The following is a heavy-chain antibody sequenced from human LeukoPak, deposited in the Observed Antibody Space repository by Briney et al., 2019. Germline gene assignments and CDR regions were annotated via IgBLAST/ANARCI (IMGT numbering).Heavy chain of an antibody. CDR3: ARGVSQQLDETPDYYYYMDV. V-gene: IGHV1-69*05. CDR1: GGTFSSYA. Sequence: SVKVSCKASGGTFSSYAIGWVRQAPGQGLEWMGGIIPIFGTANYAQKFQGRVTITTDESTSTAYMELSSLRSEDTAVYYCARGVSQQLDETPDYYYYMDVWGKGTTVTVSS. CDR2: IIPIFGTA. J-gene: IGHJ6*03. D-gene: IGHD6-13*01.